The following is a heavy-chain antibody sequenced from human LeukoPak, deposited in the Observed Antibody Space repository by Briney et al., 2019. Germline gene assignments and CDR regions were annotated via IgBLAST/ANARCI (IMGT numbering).Heavy chain of an antibody. CDR2: IYPGDSDT. CDR3: ARYDIVVVATDY. Sequence: GESLKISGKGSGYRFTSYWIGWGRRMPGKGLEWMGIIYPGDSDTRYSPSFQGQVTISADKSISTAYLQWSSLKASDTAMYYCARYDIVVVATDYWGQGTLVTVSS. CDR1: GYRFTSYW. V-gene: IGHV5-51*01. J-gene: IGHJ4*02. D-gene: IGHD2-15*01.